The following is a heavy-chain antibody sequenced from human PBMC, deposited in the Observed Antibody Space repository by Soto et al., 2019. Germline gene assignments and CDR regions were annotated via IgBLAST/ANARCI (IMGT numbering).Heavy chain of an antibody. CDR3: ARDTDGLHY. CDR1: GLIFSNYK. Sequence: EVQLVESGGGLVQPGGSLRLSCAASGLIFSNYKMHWVRQAPGKGLEWVPRINTDGSITDYADSVKGRFTVSRDNPKSTLYLQMNSLRVEDTAVYYCARDTDGLHYWGQGTLVTVSS. V-gene: IGHV3-74*01. CDR2: INTDGSIT. J-gene: IGHJ4*02.